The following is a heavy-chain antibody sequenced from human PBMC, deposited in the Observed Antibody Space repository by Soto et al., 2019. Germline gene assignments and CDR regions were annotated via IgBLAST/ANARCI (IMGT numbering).Heavy chain of an antibody. CDR1: GFTFNIYS. CDR2: ISRSSDTI. D-gene: IGHD5-18*01. V-gene: IGHV3-48*01. J-gene: IGHJ6*02. Sequence: EVQLVESGGGSVQPGGSLRLSCVASGFTFNIYSMKWVRQAPGKGLEWVSYISRSSDTIYYADSVKGLFTISRDNAKNSLYLQMNSLQVDDTAVYYCARDRQLWSGTYYYYGMDVWGQGTTVTVSS. CDR3: ARDRQLWSGTYYYYGMDV.